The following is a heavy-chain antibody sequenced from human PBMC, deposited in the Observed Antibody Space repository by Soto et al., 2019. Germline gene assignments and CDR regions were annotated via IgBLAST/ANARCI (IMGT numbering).Heavy chain of an antibody. CDR1: GYTFTGYY. CDR2: INPNSGGT. J-gene: IGHJ3*02. V-gene: IGHV1-2*02. CDR3: ARVCITIFGVVIDAFDI. D-gene: IGHD3-3*01. Sequence: ASVKVSCKASGYTFTGYYIHWVRQAPGQGLEWMGWINPNSGGTNYAQKFQGRVTMTRDTSISTAYMELSRLRSDDTAVYYCARVCITIFGVVIDAFDIRGQGTMVTVSS.